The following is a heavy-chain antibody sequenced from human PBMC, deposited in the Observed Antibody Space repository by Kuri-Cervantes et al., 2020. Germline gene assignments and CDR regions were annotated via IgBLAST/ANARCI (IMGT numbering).Heavy chain of an antibody. J-gene: IGHJ5*02. D-gene: IGHD6-13*01. CDR1: GGSISSGGYY. Sequence: SCTVSGGSISSGGYYWSWIRQHPGKGLEWIGYIYYSGSTYYNPSLKSRVTISVDTSKNQFSLKLSSVTAADTAVYYCARGALRRIAAAGTGDWFDPWGQGTLVTVSS. CDR3: ARGALRRIAAAGTGDWFDP. V-gene: IGHV4-31*02. CDR2: IYYSGST.